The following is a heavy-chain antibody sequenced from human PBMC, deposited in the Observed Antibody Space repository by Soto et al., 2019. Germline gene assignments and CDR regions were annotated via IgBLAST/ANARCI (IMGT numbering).Heavy chain of an antibody. J-gene: IGHJ6*02. Sequence: SETLSLTCAVYGGSFSGYYWSWIRQPPGKGLEWIGENNHSGSTNYNPSLKSRVTISVDTSKNQFSLKLSSVTAADTALYYCARVKYYDILTGYSRGAGYYYYGMDVWGQGTTVTVS. CDR3: ARVKYYDILTGYSRGAGYYYYGMDV. CDR2: NNHSGST. V-gene: IGHV4-34*01. CDR1: GGSFSGYY. D-gene: IGHD3-9*01.